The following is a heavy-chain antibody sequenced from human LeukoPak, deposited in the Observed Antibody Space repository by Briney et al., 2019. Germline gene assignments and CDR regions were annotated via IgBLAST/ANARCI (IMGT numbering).Heavy chain of an antibody. CDR2: IKQDGSEK. Sequence: GGSLRLSCAASGFTFSSYWTSWVRQAPGKGLEWVANIKQDGSEKYYVDSVKGRFTISRDNAKNSLYLQMNSLRAEDTAVYYCAGIDPWGQGTLVTVSS. V-gene: IGHV3-7*03. J-gene: IGHJ5*02. CDR3: AGIDP. CDR1: GFTFSSYW.